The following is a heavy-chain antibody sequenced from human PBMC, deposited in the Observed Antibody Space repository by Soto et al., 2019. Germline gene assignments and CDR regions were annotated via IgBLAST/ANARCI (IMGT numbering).Heavy chain of an antibody. Sequence: QAQLVQSGADVKKPGASVKVSCKASGYTFTSYGISWVRQAPGQGLEWMGWISAYNGNTNYAQKLQGRVTMTTDTSTSTAYMELRSLRSDDTAVYYCARTTREVRGELSWGMDVWGQGTTVTVSS. CDR1: GYTFTSYG. V-gene: IGHV1-18*01. J-gene: IGHJ6*02. D-gene: IGHD3-10*01. CDR2: ISAYNGNT. CDR3: ARTTREVRGELSWGMDV.